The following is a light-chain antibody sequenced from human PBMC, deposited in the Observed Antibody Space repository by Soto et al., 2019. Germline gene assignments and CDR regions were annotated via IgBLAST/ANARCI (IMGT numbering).Light chain of an antibody. Sequence: QSVLAHPLSVSWSPGHSVTISCTGTSSDVGGYNYVSWYQQHPGKAPKLMIYDVYKRPSGVPDRFSGSKSGNTASLTISGLQAEDEADYYCCSYAGIYNHYVFGIGTKVTXL. CDR3: CSYAGIYNHYV. V-gene: IGLV2-11*01. CDR1: SSDVGGYNY. J-gene: IGLJ1*01. CDR2: DVY.